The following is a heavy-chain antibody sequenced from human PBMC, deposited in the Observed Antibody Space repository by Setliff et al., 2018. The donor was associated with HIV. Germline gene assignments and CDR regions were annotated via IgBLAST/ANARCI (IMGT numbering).Heavy chain of an antibody. Sequence: GWSLRLSCAASGFTFSSYAMHWVRQAPGKGLEWVAVIWYDGSNTHYADSVKGRFTISRDNSRNTLYLYMSSLRPEDTAVYYCAKDSSPSWSPFDYWGQGTLVTVSS. V-gene: IGHV3-30*18. J-gene: IGHJ4*02. CDR1: GFTFSSYA. CDR2: IWYDGSNT. CDR3: AKDSSPSWSPFDY. D-gene: IGHD6-13*01.